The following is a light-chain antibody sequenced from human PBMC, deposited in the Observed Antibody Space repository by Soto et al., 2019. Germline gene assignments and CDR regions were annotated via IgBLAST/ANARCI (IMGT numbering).Light chain of an antibody. J-gene: IGKJ5*01. CDR1: QSVSSSY. CDR3: QQDGSSPPTT. Sequence: ETVLTQAPGTRSLSPGERDTLSCRARQSVSSSYLAWYQRKGGQGPGLLIDGASSRATGTPDRFSGSASRPHFTLTISRLEPEPFAVYCDQQDGSSPPTTFCQRTRLE. CDR2: GAS. V-gene: IGKV3-20*01.